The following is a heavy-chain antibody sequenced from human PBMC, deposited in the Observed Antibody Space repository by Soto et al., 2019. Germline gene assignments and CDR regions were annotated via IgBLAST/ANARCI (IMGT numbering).Heavy chain of an antibody. V-gene: IGHV1-2*02. D-gene: IGHD3-9*01. CDR3: ARDGSRATLLRYFDWSLDY. Sequence: ASVKVSCKASGYTFTGYYMHWVRQAPGQGLEWMGWINPNSGGTNYAQKFQGRVTMTRDTSISTAYMELCRLRSDDTAVYYCARDGSRATLLRYFDWSLDYWGQGTLVTVSS. CDR1: GYTFTGYY. CDR2: INPNSGGT. J-gene: IGHJ4*02.